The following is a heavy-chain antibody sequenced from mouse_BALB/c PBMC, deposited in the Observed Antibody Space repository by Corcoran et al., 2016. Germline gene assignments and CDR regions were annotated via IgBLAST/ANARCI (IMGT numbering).Heavy chain of an antibody. CDR1: GYTFTSYV. CDR3: ARWGITTAFAY. J-gene: IGHJ3*01. CDR2: INPYNDGT. D-gene: IGHD1-2*01. Sequence: EVQLQQSGPELVKPGASVKMSCKASGYTFTSYVMHWVKQKPGQGLEWIGYINPYNDGTKYNEKFKGKATLTSDKSSSTAYMELSSLTSEDSAVYYCARWGITTAFAYWGQGTLVTVSA. V-gene: IGHV1S136*01.